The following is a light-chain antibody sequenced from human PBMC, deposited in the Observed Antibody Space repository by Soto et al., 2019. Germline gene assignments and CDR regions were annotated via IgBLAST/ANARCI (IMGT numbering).Light chain of an antibody. Sequence: QPVLTQPPSVSGAPGQRVTISCTGSSSNIGAGYDVHWYQQLPGTAPKLLIYGNSNRPSGVPDRFSGSKSGTSASLAITGLQAEDGADYYCQAYDSSLSALFGGGTKLTVL. J-gene: IGLJ3*02. V-gene: IGLV1-40*01. CDR2: GNS. CDR1: SSNIGAGYD. CDR3: QAYDSSLSAL.